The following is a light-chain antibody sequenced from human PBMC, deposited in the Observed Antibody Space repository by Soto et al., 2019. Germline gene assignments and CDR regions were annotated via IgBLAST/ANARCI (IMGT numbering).Light chain of an antibody. CDR2: EVS. CDR1: QSPLRSGGMTY. J-gene: IGKJ2*01. Sequence: EIVMTQSPSSLSVIPGQAASISCLSSQSPLRSGGMTYFHWYLQKPGQPPQPLLYEVSNRFYGVPERFSGSGSGTDFTLKISRVEAEDVGVYYCMQGVQIPYTFAQGTKLEIK. V-gene: IGKV2D-29*01. CDR3: MQGVQIPYT.